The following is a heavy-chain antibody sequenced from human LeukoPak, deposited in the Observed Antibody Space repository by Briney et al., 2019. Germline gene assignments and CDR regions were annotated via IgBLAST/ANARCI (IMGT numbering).Heavy chain of an antibody. CDR2: IYYSGST. CDR1: GGSISSSSHY. V-gene: IGHV4-39*01. Sequence: SETLSLTCTVSGGSISSSSHYWGWIRQSPGNELEWIGSIYYSGSTYYNPSLKSRVTISVDTSKNQFSLKLSSVTAADTAVYYCARVPNFYYYYMDVWGKGTTVTISS. J-gene: IGHJ6*03. CDR3: ARVPNFYYYYMDV.